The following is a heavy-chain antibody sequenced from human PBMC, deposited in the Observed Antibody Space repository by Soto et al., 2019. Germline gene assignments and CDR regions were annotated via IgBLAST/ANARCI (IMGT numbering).Heavy chain of an antibody. D-gene: IGHD6-25*01. V-gene: IGHV4-30-2*01. CDR1: GGSISSGGYS. CDR2: IYHSGST. J-gene: IGHJ6*02. CDR3: ASSGEIYYYGMDV. Sequence: SETLSLTCAVSGGSISSGGYSWSRIRQPPGKGLEWIGYIYHSGSTYYNPSLKSRVTISVDRPKNQFSLKLSSVTAADTAVYYCASSGEIYYYGMDVWAQGTTVTVSS.